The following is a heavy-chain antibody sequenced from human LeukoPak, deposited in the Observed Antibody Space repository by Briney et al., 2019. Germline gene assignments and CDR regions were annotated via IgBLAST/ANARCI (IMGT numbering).Heavy chain of an antibody. CDR2: ISYDGSNK. Sequence: GGSLRLSCAASGFTFSSYGMHWVRQAPGKGLEWVAVISYDGSNKYYADSVKGRFTISRDNAQNSLYLQMNSLRAEDSSVYYCARPTTVTTISADAFDIWGQGTMVTVSS. CDR1: GFTFSSYG. D-gene: IGHD4-17*01. CDR3: ARPTTVTTISADAFDI. J-gene: IGHJ3*02. V-gene: IGHV3-30*03.